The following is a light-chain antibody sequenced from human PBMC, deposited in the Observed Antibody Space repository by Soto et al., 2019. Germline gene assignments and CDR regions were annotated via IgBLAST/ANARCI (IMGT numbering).Light chain of an antibody. V-gene: IGKV3-15*01. CDR3: QQYNNWPFT. CDR2: GAS. J-gene: IGKJ3*01. Sequence: EIVMTQSPATLSVSPGERATLSCRASQSVSSNLAWYQQKPGQAPRLLIYGASTSATGIPARFSGSGSGTEFTLTISSPLSEDFAVYYCQQYNNWPFTFGPGTKADIK. CDR1: QSVSSN.